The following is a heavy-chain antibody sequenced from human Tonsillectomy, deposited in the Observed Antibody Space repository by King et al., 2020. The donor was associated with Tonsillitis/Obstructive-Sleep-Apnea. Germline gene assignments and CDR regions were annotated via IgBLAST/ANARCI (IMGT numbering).Heavy chain of an antibody. CDR2: ISGSGDNT. V-gene: IGHV3-23*04. Sequence: VQLVESGGGLVQPGGSLRLSCAASGFTFSSYAMSWVRQAPGKGLEWVSSISGSGDNTYYADSVKGRLTISRDNSKNTLYLQMNSLRAEDTALYYCAKHLWFGELLGYFDYWGQGTLVTVSS. J-gene: IGHJ4*02. CDR1: GFTFSSYA. CDR3: AKHLWFGELLGYFDY. D-gene: IGHD3-10*01.